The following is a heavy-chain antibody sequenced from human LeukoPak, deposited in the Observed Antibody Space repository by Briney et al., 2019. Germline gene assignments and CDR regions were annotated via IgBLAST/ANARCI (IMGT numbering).Heavy chain of an antibody. Sequence: KPSETLSLTCTVSGDSLSRNTFFWSWLRQPPGKGLEWIGSTYYSGSAYYNPSLKSRVTISVDTSKNQFSLKLSSVTAADTAVYYCAREAVNWGRRFDYWGQGTLVTVSS. CDR3: AREAVNWGRRFDY. CDR2: TYYSGSA. D-gene: IGHD7-27*01. V-gene: IGHV4-39*07. J-gene: IGHJ4*02. CDR1: GDSLSRNTFF.